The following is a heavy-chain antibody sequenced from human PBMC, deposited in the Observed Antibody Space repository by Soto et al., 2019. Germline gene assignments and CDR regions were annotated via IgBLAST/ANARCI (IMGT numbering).Heavy chain of an antibody. CDR2: IYYSGST. CDR1: GGSISSGDYY. J-gene: IGHJ6*02. V-gene: IGHV4-30-4*01. Sequence: PSETLSLTCTVSGGSISSGDYYWSWIRQPPGKGLEWIGYIYYSGSTYYNPSLKSRVTISVDTSKNQFSLKLSSVTAADTAVYYCAGLRLQDGVDVWGQGTTVTVSS. CDR3: AGLRLQDGVDV. D-gene: IGHD2-15*01.